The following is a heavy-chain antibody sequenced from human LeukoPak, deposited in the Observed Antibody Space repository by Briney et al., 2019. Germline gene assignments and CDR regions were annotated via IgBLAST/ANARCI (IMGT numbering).Heavy chain of an antibody. CDR2: ISSSSSTI. J-gene: IGHJ4*02. CDR3: ARGGNGWYHYFDY. V-gene: IGHV3-48*01. D-gene: IGHD6-19*01. CDR1: GFTFSSYG. Sequence: GGSLRLSCAASGFTFSSYGMNWVRQAPGKGLEWVSYISSSSSTIYYADSVKGRFTISRDNAKNSLYLQMNSLRAEDTAVYYCARGGNGWYHYFDYWGQGTLVTVSS.